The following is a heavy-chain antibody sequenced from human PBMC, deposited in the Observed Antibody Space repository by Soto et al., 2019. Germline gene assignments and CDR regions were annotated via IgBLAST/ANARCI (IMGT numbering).Heavy chain of an antibody. D-gene: IGHD4-17*01. CDR3: AKDRLKNVYSDSVVY. J-gene: IGHJ4*02. V-gene: IGHV3-23*01. CDR1: GFTFSSYA. Sequence: EVQLLESGGGLVQPGGSLRLSCAASGFTFSSYAMSWVRQAPGKGLEWVSGMSGSGGSTYYADSVKGRFTISRDNSKYTLDLQMNSLSAEDTAVYYCAKDRLKNVYSDSVVYWGQGTLVTVCS. CDR2: MSGSGGST.